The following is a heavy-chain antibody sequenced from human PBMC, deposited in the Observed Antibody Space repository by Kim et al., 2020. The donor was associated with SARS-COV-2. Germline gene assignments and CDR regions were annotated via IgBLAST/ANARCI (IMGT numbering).Heavy chain of an antibody. D-gene: IGHD3-10*01. Sequence: YADAVKGRVTISRDNLKNTLFLQMDSLRVEDTAIYYCSKESGSGTYAHFQYWGQGTLVTVAS. CDR3: SKESGSGTYAHFQY. V-gene: IGHV3-23*01. J-gene: IGHJ4*02.